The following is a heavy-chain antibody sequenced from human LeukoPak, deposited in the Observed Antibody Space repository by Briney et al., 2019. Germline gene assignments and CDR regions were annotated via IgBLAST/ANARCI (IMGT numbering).Heavy chain of an antibody. Sequence: GGSLRLSCAASGFTFSTYAMSWVRQAPGKGLEWVSGITASGTDTYYADSVKGRFTISRDNSKNTLYMQMDSLRADDTAVYHCVSRYGSGPDYWGQGTLVTVSS. CDR1: GFTFSTYA. CDR3: VSRYGSGPDY. V-gene: IGHV3-23*01. J-gene: IGHJ4*02. D-gene: IGHD2-15*01. CDR2: ITASGTDT.